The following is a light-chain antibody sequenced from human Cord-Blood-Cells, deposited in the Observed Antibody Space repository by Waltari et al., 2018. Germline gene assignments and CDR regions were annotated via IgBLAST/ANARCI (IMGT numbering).Light chain of an antibody. Sequence: EIVMTQSPATLSVSPGERATLSCRASQSVSSNLAWYQQKPGQAPRLLSYGATTRATGIPARFSGSGSGTEYTLTISSLQSEDFAVSYCKQYNNRPLTVSGGTKVAIK. V-gene: IGKV3-15*01. J-gene: IGKJ4*01. CDR3: KQYNNRPLT. CDR2: GAT. CDR1: QSVSSN.